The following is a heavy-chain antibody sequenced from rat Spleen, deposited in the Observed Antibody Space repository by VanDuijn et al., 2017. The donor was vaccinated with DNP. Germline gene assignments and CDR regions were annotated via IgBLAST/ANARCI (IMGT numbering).Heavy chain of an antibody. J-gene: IGHJ3*01. CDR3: ARRDYPVPAY. V-gene: IGHV5-25*01. CDR1: GFTFSNSD. D-gene: IGHD1-4*01. Sequence: EVQLVESGGGLVQPGRSMKLSCAASGFTFSNSDMAWVRQAPTKGLEWVASISTSGGSTYYRDSVKGRFTISRDDAKSSLYLQMNSLKSEDTATYYCARRDYPVPAYWGQGTLVTVSS. CDR2: ISTSGGST.